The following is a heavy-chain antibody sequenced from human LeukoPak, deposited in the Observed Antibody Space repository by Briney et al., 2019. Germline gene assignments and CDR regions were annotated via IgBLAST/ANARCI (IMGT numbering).Heavy chain of an antibody. CDR3: ARDRLGPSFSVSHFDL. J-gene: IGHJ4*02. Sequence: GGSLRLSCATSGFTFVDYGLSWVRRAPGKGLEWLCAINYNGAITDYADSVKGRFTISRDNAKNSLYLRMDSLRAENTALYYCARDRLGPSFSVSHFDLWGQGTLVTVSS. CDR1: GFTFVDYG. V-gene: IGHV3-20*04. D-gene: IGHD3-3*02. CDR2: INYNGAIT.